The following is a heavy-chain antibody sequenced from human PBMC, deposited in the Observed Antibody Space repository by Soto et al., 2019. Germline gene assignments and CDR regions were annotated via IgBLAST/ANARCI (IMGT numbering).Heavy chain of an antibody. CDR1: GGSVSSGSYY. J-gene: IGHJ4*02. V-gene: IGHV4-61*01. CDR2: IYYSGST. D-gene: IGHD4-17*01. CDR3: ARIVSYDCGDYGSNWEFDY. Sequence: PSETLSLTCTVSGGSVSSGSYYWSWIRQPPGKGLEWIGYIYYSGSTNYNPSLKSRVTISVDTSKNQFSLKLSSVTAADTAVYYCARIVSYDCGDYGSNWEFDYWGQGTLVTVSS.